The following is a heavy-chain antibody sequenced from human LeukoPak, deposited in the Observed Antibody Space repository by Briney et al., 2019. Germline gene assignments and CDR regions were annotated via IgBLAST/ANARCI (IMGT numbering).Heavy chain of an antibody. J-gene: IGHJ4*02. V-gene: IGHV3-23*01. Sequence: GGSLRLSCAASGFTVSSNYMSWVRQAPGEGLEWVSSMSYNGGSTYYADSVKGRFTISRDNSKNTLYLQMSSLRAEDTAVYYCAKGWSQMVYAIRPFDYWGQGTPVTVSS. D-gene: IGHD2-8*01. CDR2: MSYNGGST. CDR3: AKGWSQMVYAIRPFDY. CDR1: GFTVSSNY.